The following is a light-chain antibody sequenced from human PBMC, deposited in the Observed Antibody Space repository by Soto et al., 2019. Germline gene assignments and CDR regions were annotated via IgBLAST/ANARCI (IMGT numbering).Light chain of an antibody. CDR1: QSVSSN. J-gene: IGKJ4*01. V-gene: IGKV3-15*01. CDR3: QQYNNWPRT. Sequence: EIVMTQSPGTLSVSPGERATLSCRASQSVSSNLAWYQQKPGQAPRLLIYGASTRATGIPARFRGSGSGTELTLTISSLQSEDFAVYYCQQYNNWPRTFGGGTKVDIK. CDR2: GAS.